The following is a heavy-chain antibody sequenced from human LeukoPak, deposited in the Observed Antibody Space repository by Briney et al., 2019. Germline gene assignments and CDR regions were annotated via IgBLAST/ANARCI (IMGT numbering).Heavy chain of an antibody. V-gene: IGHV3-30-3*01. CDR2: ISYDGSNK. CDR3: ARGGTDYGDYEWFDP. J-gene: IGHJ5*02. CDR1: GFTFSSYA. D-gene: IGHD4-17*01. Sequence: GGSLRLSCAASGFTFSSYAMHWVRQAPGKGLEWVAVISYDGSNKYYADSVKGRFTISRDNSKNTLYLQMNSLRAEDTAVYYCARGGTDYGDYEWFDPWGQGTLVTVSS.